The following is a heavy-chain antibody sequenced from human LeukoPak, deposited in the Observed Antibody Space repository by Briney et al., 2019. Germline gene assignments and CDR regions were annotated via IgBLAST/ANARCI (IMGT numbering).Heavy chain of an antibody. CDR1: GFTFDDYA. D-gene: IGHD3-10*01. CDR2: ISWNSGSI. Sequence: GRSLRLSCAASGFTFDDYAMHWVRQAPGKGLEWVSGISWNSGSIGYADSVKGRFTVSRDNAKNSLFLQMNSLRAEDTAIYYCARDPYYYASENWGQGTLVTVSS. CDR3: ARDPYYYASEN. J-gene: IGHJ4*02. V-gene: IGHV3-9*01.